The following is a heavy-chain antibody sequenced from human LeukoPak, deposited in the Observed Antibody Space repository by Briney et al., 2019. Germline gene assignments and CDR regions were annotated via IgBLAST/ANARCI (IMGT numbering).Heavy chain of an antibody. CDR2: INHSGST. CDR3: ARDRYEFTY. CDR1: GGSFSGYY. V-gene: IGHV4-34*01. Sequence: SETLSLTCAVYGGSFSGYYWSWIRQPPGKGLEWIGEINHSGSTNYNPSLKSRVTISVDRSKNQFSLKLSSVTAADTAVYYCARDRYEFTYWGQGTLVTVSS. J-gene: IGHJ4*02. D-gene: IGHD5-12*01.